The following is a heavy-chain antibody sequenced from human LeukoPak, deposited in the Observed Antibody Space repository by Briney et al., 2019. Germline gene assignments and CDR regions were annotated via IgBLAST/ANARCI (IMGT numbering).Heavy chain of an antibody. D-gene: IGHD2-2*01. J-gene: IGHJ4*02. Sequence: RGESLKISCKGSGYSFTSYWIGWVRRMPGKGLEWMGIIYPGDSDTRYSPSFQGQVTISADKSISTAYLQWSSLKASDTAMYYCARGIVVVPAAYDYWGQGTLVTVSS. CDR1: GYSFTSYW. CDR3: ARGIVVVPAAYDY. CDR2: IYPGDSDT. V-gene: IGHV5-51*01.